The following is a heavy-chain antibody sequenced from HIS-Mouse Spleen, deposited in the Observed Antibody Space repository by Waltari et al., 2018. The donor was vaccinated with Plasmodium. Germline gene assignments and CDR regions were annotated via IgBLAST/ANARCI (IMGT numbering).Heavy chain of an antibody. D-gene: IGHD3-16*01. CDR2: KSNDGSNK. CDR1: GFTFSSYG. V-gene: IGHV3-30*18. J-gene: IGHJ4*02. Sequence: QVQLVESGGGVVQPGRSLRLSCAASGFTFSSYGMHWVRQAPGKGREWVAVKSNDGSNKYYADSVKGRFTISRDNSKNTLYLQMNSLRAEDTAVYYCAKAQGVINFDYWGQGTLVTVSS. CDR3: AKAQGVINFDY.